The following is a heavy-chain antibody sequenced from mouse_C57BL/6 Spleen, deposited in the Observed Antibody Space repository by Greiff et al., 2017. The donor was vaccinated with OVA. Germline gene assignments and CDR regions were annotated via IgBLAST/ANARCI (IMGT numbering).Heavy chain of an antibody. CDR2: IDPSDSYT. CDR1: GYTFTSYW. D-gene: IGHD1-1*01. J-gene: IGHJ4*01. V-gene: IGHV1-59*01. CDR3: ARKGNYVRAMDY. Sequence: QVQLQQPGAELVRPGPSVKLSCKASGYTFTSYWMHWVKQRPGQGLEWIGVIDPSDSYTNYNQKFKGKATLTVDTSSSTAYMQLSSLTSEDSAVYYCARKGNYVRAMDYWVKEPQSPSPQ.